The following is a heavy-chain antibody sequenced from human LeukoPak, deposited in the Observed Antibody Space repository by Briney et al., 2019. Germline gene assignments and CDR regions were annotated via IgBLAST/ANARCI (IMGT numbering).Heavy chain of an antibody. CDR3: ARDSNGPAF. J-gene: IGHJ4*02. V-gene: IGHV3-30*04. CDR2: ISYDGRDK. D-gene: IGHD3-22*01. CDR1: GFIFSDYA. Sequence: GRSLRLSCADSGFIFSDYAIHWVRQAPGKGLDWVAVISYDGRDKYFTDSVKGRFTLSRDNSKNTLFLQMNSLRAEDTAVYYCARDSNGPAFWGQGTLVTVSS.